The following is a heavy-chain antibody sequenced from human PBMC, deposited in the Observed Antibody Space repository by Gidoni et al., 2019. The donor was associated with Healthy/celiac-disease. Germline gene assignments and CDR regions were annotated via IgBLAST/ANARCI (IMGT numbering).Heavy chain of an antibody. J-gene: IGHJ4*02. CDR3: AGGRGILYCLDY. Sequence: QVQLQQWGAGLLKPSETLSLTCAVYGGSFSGYYWSWRRQPPGKGLEWIGEIKHSGSTNYNPSLKSRVTISVDTSKNQCSLKLSSVTAADAAVYYCAGGRGILYCLDYWGQGTLVTVSS. CDR2: IKHSGST. V-gene: IGHV4-34*01. D-gene: IGHD2-15*01. CDR1: GGSFSGYY.